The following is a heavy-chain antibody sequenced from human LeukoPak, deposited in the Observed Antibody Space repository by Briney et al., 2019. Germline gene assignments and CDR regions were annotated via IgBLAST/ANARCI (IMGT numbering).Heavy chain of an antibody. V-gene: IGHV3-30*18. D-gene: IGHD5-18*01. J-gene: IGHJ4*02. CDR2: ISYDGSNK. CDR1: GFTFSSYG. Sequence: PGGSLRLSCAASGFTFSSYGMHWVRQAPGKGLEWVAVISYDGSNKYYADSVKGRFTITRDNSKNTLYLQMNSLRAEDTAVYYCAKDLRSYIYSYGFDYWGQGTLVTVSS. CDR3: AKDLRSYIYSYGFDY.